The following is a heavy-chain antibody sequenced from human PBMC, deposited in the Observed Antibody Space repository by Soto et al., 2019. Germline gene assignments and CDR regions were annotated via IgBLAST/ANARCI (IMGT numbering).Heavy chain of an antibody. CDR2: ISSISSTI. CDR1: GFTFSSYS. D-gene: IGHD2-15*01. V-gene: IGHV3-48*01. CDR3: VRDNSATFPATPGDEKTDWRGWWFDP. Sequence: PGGSLRLSCAASGFTFSSYSMNWVRQAPGKGLEWVSYISSISSTIYYADSVKGRFTMTRETSTSTVYMQLNSLTSEDTAIYYCVRDNSATFPATPGDEKTDWRGWWFDPWSQGTLVTVSS. J-gene: IGHJ5*02.